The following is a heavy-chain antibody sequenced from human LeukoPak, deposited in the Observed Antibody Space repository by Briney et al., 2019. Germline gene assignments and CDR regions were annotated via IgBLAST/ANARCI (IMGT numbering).Heavy chain of an antibody. CDR3: AREYPPRYYYDSSGYLDY. V-gene: IGHV3-30*04. Sequence: GGSLRLSCASSGFTFSNYAIHWVRQAPGKGLAWVAVISYDGKNKFYADSVTGRFTISRDNSKNTLYLQMNSLRAEDTAVYYCAREYPPRYYYDSSGYLDYWGQGTLVTVSS. J-gene: IGHJ4*02. D-gene: IGHD3-22*01. CDR1: GFTFSNYA. CDR2: ISYDGKNK.